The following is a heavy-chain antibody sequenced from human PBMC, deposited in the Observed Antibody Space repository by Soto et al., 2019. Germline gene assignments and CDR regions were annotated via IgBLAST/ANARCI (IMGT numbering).Heavy chain of an antibody. V-gene: IGHV4-31*03. Sequence: PSETLSLTCTVSGGSISSGGYYWSWIRQHPGKGLEWIGYIYYSGSTYYNPSLKSRVTISVDTSKNQFSLKLSSVTAADTAVYYCARVVTMVRGAPYYFDYWGQGTLVTVSS. CDR2: IYYSGST. CDR1: GGSISSGGYY. D-gene: IGHD3-10*01. J-gene: IGHJ4*02. CDR3: ARVVTMVRGAPYYFDY.